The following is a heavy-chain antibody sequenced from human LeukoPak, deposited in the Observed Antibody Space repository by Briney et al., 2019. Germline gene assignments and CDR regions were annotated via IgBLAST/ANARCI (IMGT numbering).Heavy chain of an antibody. CDR1: GGSISSYY. D-gene: IGHD6-25*01. V-gene: IGHV4-59*01. Sequence: PSETLSLTCTVSGGSISSYYWSWIRQPPGKGLEWIGYIYYSGSTNYNPSLKSRVTISVDTSKNQFSLKLSSVTAADTAVYYCARGGAYYYYYGMDVWGPGTTVTVSS. CDR2: IYYSGST. J-gene: IGHJ6*02. CDR3: ARGGAYYYYYGMDV.